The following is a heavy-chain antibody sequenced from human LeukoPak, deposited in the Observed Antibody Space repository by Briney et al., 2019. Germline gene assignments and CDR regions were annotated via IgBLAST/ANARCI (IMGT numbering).Heavy chain of an antibody. D-gene: IGHD3-3*01. Sequence: ASVKVSCKASGYTFTRYGISWVRQAPGQGLECIGWISAYNGNTNYAQKLQGRVTMTTDTSTSTAYMELRSLRSDDTAVYYCAGHYDFWSGYYALDYWGQGTQVTVSS. CDR2: ISAYNGNT. V-gene: IGHV1-18*01. CDR3: AGHYDFWSGYYALDY. J-gene: IGHJ4*02. CDR1: GYTFTRYG.